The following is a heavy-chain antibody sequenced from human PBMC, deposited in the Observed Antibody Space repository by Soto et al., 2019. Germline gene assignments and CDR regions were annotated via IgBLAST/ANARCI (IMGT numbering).Heavy chain of an antibody. D-gene: IGHD3-3*01. Sequence: QVQLEESGPGLVKPSQTLSLMCTVSGDSISSGGYCWNWVRQLPGKGLEWIGYIYKSDITYYNPSLKSRVSISVDSSKNQLSLKLSSVTAADTAVYYCARSGLFGVVNTNKWFDPWGQGTLVTVSS. V-gene: IGHV4-31*03. CDR3: ARSGLFGVVNTNKWFDP. J-gene: IGHJ5*02. CDR2: IYKSDIT. CDR1: GDSISSGGYC.